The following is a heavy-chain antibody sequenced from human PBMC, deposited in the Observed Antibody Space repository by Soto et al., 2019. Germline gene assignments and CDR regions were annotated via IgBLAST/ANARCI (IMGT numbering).Heavy chain of an antibody. CDR2: ISAYNGNT. Sequence: QVQLVQSGAEVKKPGASVKVSCTASGYTFTSYGISWVRQAPGQGLEWMGWISAYNGNTNYAQKLQGRVTMTTDTSTSTAYMELRSQRSDDTAVYYCARALADDFWSGYPGDYWGQGTLVTVSS. CDR1: GYTFTSYG. J-gene: IGHJ4*02. V-gene: IGHV1-18*01. D-gene: IGHD3-3*01. CDR3: ARALADDFWSGYPGDY.